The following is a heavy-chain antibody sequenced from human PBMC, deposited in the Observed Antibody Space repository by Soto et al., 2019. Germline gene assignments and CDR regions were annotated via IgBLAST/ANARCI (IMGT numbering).Heavy chain of an antibody. D-gene: IGHD2-21*02. CDR3: ARIDCGGNCYSRSWYFDI. J-gene: IGHJ2*01. CDR1: GFTFSNYW. CDR2: IRQDGGDK. Sequence: GGSLRLSCAASGFTFSNYWMGRVRQAPGKGLEWVANIRQDGGDKRDLDSVKGRFTISRDNAQNSLYLQMNSLRAEDTAVYYCARIDCGGNCYSRSWYFDIWGRGTLVTVSS. V-gene: IGHV3-7*03.